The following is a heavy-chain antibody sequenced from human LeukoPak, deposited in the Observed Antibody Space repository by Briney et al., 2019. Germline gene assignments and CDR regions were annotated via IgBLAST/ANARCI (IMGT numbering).Heavy chain of an antibody. D-gene: IGHD2-2*01. CDR2: IHSGGTT. CDR3: VRGHYAGSAF. V-gene: IGHV3-53*01. Sequence: GGSLRLSCAASGLTVSNNFMSWVRQAPGKGLEWVSVIHSGGTTFHADSVKGRFTISRDNLQNTLYLQMSLLRTEDTAVYYCVRGHYAGSAFWGQGTLVTVSS. CDR1: GLTVSNNF. J-gene: IGHJ4*02.